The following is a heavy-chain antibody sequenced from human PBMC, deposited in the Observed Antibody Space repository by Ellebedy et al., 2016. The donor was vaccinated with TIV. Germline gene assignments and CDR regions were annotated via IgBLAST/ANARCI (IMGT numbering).Heavy chain of an antibody. Sequence: MPSETLSLTCSVSGGSISSYYWSWIRQPPGKGLEWIGNIYYSGSTNYNPSLKSRVTISVDTSKNQFSLKLPSVTAADTALYYCARGKPDGDSDYWGQGTLVTVSS. CDR1: GGSISSYY. CDR3: ARGKPDGDSDY. CDR2: IYYSGST. J-gene: IGHJ4*02. V-gene: IGHV4-59*01. D-gene: IGHD2-21*02.